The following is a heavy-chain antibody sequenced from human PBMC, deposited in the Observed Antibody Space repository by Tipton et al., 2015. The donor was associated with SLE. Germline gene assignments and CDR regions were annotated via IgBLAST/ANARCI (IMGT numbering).Heavy chain of an antibody. CDR2: IYYTGST. V-gene: IGHV4-59*01. CDR1: GGSISSYY. Sequence: GLVKPSETLSLTCTVFGGSISSYYWGWIRQPPGKGLEWFGYIYYTGSTNYNPTLQSRVTISVETSKNQFSLSLSSVTAADTAVYYCAREINEGVPDAFDIWGQGTMVTVSS. J-gene: IGHJ3*02. D-gene: IGHD1-1*01. CDR3: AREINEGVPDAFDI.